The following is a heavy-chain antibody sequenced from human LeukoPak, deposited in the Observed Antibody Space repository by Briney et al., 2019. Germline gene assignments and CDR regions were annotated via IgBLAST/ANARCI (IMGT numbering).Heavy chain of an antibody. CDR1: SEFFSGYY. Sequence: PSETLSLTCGVSSEFFSGYYWGWIRQPPGKGLEWIGSIYYSGSTYYNPSLKSRVTISVDTSKNQFSLKLSSVTAADTAVYYCAREGPVGANGNYWGQGTLVTVSS. D-gene: IGHD1-26*01. CDR3: AREGPVGANGNY. CDR2: IYYSGST. V-gene: IGHV4-38-2*02. J-gene: IGHJ4*02.